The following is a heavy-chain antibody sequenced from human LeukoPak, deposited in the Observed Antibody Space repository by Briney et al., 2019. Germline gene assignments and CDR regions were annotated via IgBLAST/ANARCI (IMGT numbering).Heavy chain of an antibody. CDR2: IYSGGST. CDR3: ARVRDSSIAARLGWFDP. D-gene: IGHD6-6*01. CDR1: GFTVSSNY. Sequence: GGSLRLSCAASGFTVSSNYMSWVRQAPGKGLEWVSVIYSGGSTYYADSVKGRFTISRDNSKNTLYLQMNSLRAEDTAVYYCARVRDSSIAARLGWFDPWGQGTLVTVSS. V-gene: IGHV3-53*01. J-gene: IGHJ5*02.